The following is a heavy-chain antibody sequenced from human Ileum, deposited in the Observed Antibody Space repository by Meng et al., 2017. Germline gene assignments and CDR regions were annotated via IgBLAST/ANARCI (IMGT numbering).Heavy chain of an antibody. D-gene: IGHD4-17*01. CDR1: GYIFTTYA. J-gene: IGHJ4*02. CDR3: ARVTGGDYGIEFAY. CDR2: INTNTGNP. Sequence: QLQWVHSCLCVKKPGASVKVSCKASGYIFTTYAINWVRQAPGQGLEWMGWINTNTGNPTYAQGFTGRFVFSLDTSVNTAYLQISSLKAEDTAVYYCARVTGGDYGIEFAYWGQGTLVTVSS. V-gene: IGHV7-4-1*02.